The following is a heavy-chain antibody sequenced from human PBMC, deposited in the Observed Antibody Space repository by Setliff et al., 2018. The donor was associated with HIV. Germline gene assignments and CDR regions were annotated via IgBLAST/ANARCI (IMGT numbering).Heavy chain of an antibody. CDR2: IYYSGIT. Sequence: SETLSLTCTVSGASILSSGLYYWGWFRQHPGKGLEWIAYIYYSGITYYNPSLRSRLNVYVDTSENQFSLNLTSVSSADTAVYFCASSGVRGDDWGQGTLVTVSS. V-gene: IGHV4-31*03. CDR3: ASSGVRGDD. J-gene: IGHJ4*02. CDR1: GASILSSGLYY. D-gene: IGHD3-3*01.